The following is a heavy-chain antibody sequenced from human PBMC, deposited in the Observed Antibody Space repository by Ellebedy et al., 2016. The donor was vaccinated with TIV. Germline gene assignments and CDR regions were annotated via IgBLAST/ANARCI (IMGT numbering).Heavy chain of an antibody. J-gene: IGHJ5*02. Sequence: AASVKVSCKASGYTFTSYGISWARQAPGQGLEWMGWISAYNGNTNYAQKLQGRVTMTTDTSTSTAYMELRSLRSDDTAVYYCARAGGILWFGDFGGLGGFDPWGQGTLVTVSS. D-gene: IGHD3-10*01. CDR2: ISAYNGNT. CDR3: ARAGGILWFGDFGGLGGFDP. CDR1: GYTFTSYG. V-gene: IGHV1-18*01.